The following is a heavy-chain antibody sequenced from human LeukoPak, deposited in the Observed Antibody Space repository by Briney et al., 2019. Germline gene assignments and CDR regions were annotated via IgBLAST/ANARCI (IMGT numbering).Heavy chain of an antibody. CDR2: INHSGST. Sequence: SQSMSPTCAVYAGSSSVYSSSWVRHPPKDLLEWKGEINHSGSTNYNPSLKSRVTISVDTSKNQFSLKLSSVTAADTAVYYCARLTAAAGTWYYGMDVWGKGTTVTVSS. CDR3: ARLTAAAGTWYYGMDV. V-gene: IGHV4-34*01. J-gene: IGHJ6*04. CDR1: AGSSSVYS. D-gene: IGHD6-13*01.